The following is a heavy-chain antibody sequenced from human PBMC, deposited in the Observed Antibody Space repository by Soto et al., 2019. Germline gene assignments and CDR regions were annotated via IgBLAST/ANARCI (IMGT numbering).Heavy chain of an antibody. D-gene: IGHD1-26*01. Sequence: SVKVSCKASGVTFSSYAISWVRQAPGQGLEWMGGIIPIFGTANYAQKFQGRVTITADESTSTAYMELSSLRSEDTAVYYCARDSGSYRRGDLDYWGQGTLVTVSS. V-gene: IGHV1-69*13. CDR3: ARDSGSYRRGDLDY. CDR2: IIPIFGTA. J-gene: IGHJ4*02. CDR1: GVTFSSYA.